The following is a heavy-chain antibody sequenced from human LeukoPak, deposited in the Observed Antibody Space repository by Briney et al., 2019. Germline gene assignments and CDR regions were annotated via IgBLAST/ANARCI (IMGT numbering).Heavy chain of an antibody. CDR2: IYYSGST. V-gene: IGHV4-59*01. D-gene: IGHD3-10*01. CDR1: GGSISSYY. J-gene: IGHJ6*02. CDR3: ARDRYYYGSGRPPYYCGMDV. Sequence: SETLSLTCTVSGGSISSYYWSWIRQPPGKGLEWIGYIYYSGSTNYNPSLKSRVTISVDTSKNQFSLKLSSVTAADTAVYYCARDRYYYGSGRPPYYCGMDVWGQGTTVTVSS.